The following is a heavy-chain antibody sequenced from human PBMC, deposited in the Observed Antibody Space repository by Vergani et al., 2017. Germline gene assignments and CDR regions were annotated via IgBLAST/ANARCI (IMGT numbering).Heavy chain of an antibody. J-gene: IGHJ4*02. Sequence: QVQLQQWGAGVVKPSGTLSLTCAVFGESFSSFYWSWIRQPPGKGLEWIGEINNDGHTNYNPSLGSRVTVSRDTATNQLSLNLMSVTAADTAMYYCAVRPRVNLVGGEIVTKRTFDYWSQGSLVTVSS. D-gene: IGHD3-10*01. CDR1: GESFSSFY. V-gene: IGHV4-34*02. CDR2: INNDGHT. CDR3: AVRPRVNLVGGEIVTKRTFDY.